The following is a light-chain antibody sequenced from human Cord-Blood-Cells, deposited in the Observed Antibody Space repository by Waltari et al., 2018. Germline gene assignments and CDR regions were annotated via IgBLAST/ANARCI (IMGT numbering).Light chain of an antibody. J-gene: IGKJ3*01. CDR3: QQYGSSIFT. CDR1: QSVSSSY. CDR2: GAS. V-gene: IGKV3-20*01. Sequence: IVLTQSPGTLSLSPGERATLSCRASQSVSSSYLAWYQQKPGQAPRLLIYGASSRATGIPDRFSGSGSGTDFTLTISRLEPEDCAVYYCQQYGSSIFTFGPGTKVDIK.